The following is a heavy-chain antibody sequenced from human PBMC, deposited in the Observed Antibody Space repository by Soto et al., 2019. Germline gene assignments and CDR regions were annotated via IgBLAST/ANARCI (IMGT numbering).Heavy chain of an antibody. D-gene: IGHD6-13*01. CDR1: GYTFTSYG. Sequence: QVQLVQSGAEVKKPGASVKVSCKASGYTFTSYGITWVRQAPGQVLEWMGWISAYNGNTNYAQKLKGSVTMTTDTSTRTAYMELRSVRADDTAVYYCARDLLHSSPPTPSDYWGQGTLVTVSS. J-gene: IGHJ4*02. CDR2: ISAYNGNT. CDR3: ARDLLHSSPPTPSDY. V-gene: IGHV1-18*01.